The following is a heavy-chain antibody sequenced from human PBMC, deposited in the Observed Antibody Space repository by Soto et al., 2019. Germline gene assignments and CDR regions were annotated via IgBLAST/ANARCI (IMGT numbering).Heavy chain of an antibody. J-gene: IGHJ4*02. CDR1: GGSISNYY. V-gene: IGHV4-59*01. CDR3: ARELDPYYGGNSLSLDY. D-gene: IGHD4-17*01. CDR2: IYSSGST. Sequence: SETLSLTCTVSGGSISNYYWNWIRQSPGKGLEWIGYIYSSGSTHYNPSLQNRVTISIDTSKNQVSLKVNSVTAADTAVYFCARELDPYYGGNSLSLDYWGQGTQVTVSS.